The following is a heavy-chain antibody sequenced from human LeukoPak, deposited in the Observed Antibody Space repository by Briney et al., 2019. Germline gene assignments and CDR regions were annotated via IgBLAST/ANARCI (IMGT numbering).Heavy chain of an antibody. Sequence: SETLSLTCAVYDESFSDFYLNWIRQPPGKGLEWIGEINHSGRVNYNPSLKSRVSMSVQKSRNNFSLRLNSVTAADTAVYYCARLGISGMLLGDSSWHPTDYWGQGTLVTVSS. CDR3: ARLGISGMLLGDSSWHPTDY. J-gene: IGHJ4*02. CDR2: INHSGRV. V-gene: IGHV4-34*01. D-gene: IGHD6-13*01. CDR1: DESFSDFY.